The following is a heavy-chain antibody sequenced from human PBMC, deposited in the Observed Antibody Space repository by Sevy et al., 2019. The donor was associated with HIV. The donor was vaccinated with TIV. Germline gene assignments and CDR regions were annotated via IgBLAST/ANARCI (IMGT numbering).Heavy chain of an antibody. Sequence: ASVKVSCKASGYTFTSYDINWVRQATGQGLEWMGWMNPNSGNTGYAQKFQGRVTMTRNTSISTAYMELSSLRSEDMAVYYCARGSTIPLLWFGKLSGGTYGMDVWGQGTTVTVSS. D-gene: IGHD3-10*01. V-gene: IGHV1-8*01. CDR2: MNPNSGNT. CDR1: GYTFTSYD. J-gene: IGHJ6*02. CDR3: ARGSTIPLLWFGKLSGGTYGMDV.